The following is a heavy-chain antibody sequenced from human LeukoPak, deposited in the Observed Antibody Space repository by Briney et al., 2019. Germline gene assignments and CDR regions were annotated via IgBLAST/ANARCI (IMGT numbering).Heavy chain of an antibody. J-gene: IGHJ4*02. V-gene: IGHV4-61*02. D-gene: IGHD6-19*01. CDR2: IYTSGST. Sequence: KTSETLSLTCTVSGGSISSGSYYWSWIRQPAGKGLEWIGRIYTSGSTNYNPSLKSRVTISVDTSKNQFSLKLSSVTAADTAVYYCARERYSSKPLGLDYWGQGTLVTVSS. CDR3: ARERYSSKPLGLDY. CDR1: GGSISSGSYY.